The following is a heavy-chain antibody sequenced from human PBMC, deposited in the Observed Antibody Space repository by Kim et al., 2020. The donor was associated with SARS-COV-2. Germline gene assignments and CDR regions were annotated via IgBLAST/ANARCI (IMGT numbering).Heavy chain of an antibody. V-gene: IGHV1-69*04. Sequence: SVKVSCKASGGTFSSPSISWVRQAPGQGLEWMGRIIPILAIADYAPEFQGRVTITADRSTSTAYMELSSLRSDDTAVYYCAREVEASLSFWYFDLWGRGTLITVSS. CDR2: IIPILAIA. J-gene: IGHJ2*01. CDR1: GGTFSSPS. CDR3: AREVEASLSFWYFDL.